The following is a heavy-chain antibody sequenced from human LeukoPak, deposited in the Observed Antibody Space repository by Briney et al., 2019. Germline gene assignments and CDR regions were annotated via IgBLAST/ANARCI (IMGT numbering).Heavy chain of an antibody. CDR1: GFTFSSYA. D-gene: IGHD3-22*01. V-gene: IGHV3-23*01. CDR2: ISGSGGST. J-gene: IGHJ3*02. CDR3: AKGSAYYYDRRGI. Sequence: RAGGSLRLSCAASGFTFSSYAMSWVRQAPGKGLEWVSAISGSGGSTYYADSVKGRFTISRDNSKNTLYLQMNSLRAEDTAVYYCAKGSAYYYDRRGIWGQGTMVTVSS.